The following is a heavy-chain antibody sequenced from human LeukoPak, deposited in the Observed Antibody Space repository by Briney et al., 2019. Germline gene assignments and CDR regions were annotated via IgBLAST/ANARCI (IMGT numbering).Heavy chain of an antibody. D-gene: IGHD1-26*01. Sequence: SETLSLTCTVSGGSISSGGYYWSWIRQPPGKGLEWIGYIYHSGSTYYNPSLKGRVTISVDRSKNQFSLKLSSVTAADTAVYYCARESLSYYYFDYWGQGTLVTVSS. J-gene: IGHJ4*02. V-gene: IGHV4-30-2*01. CDR2: IYHSGST. CDR1: GGSISSGGYY. CDR3: ARESLSYYYFDY.